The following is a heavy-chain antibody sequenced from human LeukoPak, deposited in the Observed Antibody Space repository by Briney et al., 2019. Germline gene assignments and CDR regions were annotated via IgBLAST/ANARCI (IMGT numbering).Heavy chain of an antibody. CDR2: IYYSGST. V-gene: IGHV4-59*01. Sequence: PSETLSLTCTVSGGSISSYYWSWIRQPPGKGLEWIGYIYYSGSTNYNPSLKSRVTISVDTSKNQFSLKLSSVTAADTAVYYCARGVYISGYDFAYYYYMDVWGKGTTVTVSS. CDR3: ARGVYISGYDFAYYYYMDV. D-gene: IGHD5-12*01. J-gene: IGHJ6*03. CDR1: GGSISSYY.